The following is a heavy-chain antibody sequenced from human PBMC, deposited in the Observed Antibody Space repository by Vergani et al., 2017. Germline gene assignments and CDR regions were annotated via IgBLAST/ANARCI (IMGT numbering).Heavy chain of an antibody. V-gene: IGHV1-69*08. CDR3: ARDRGDWNGRRGAFDI. CDR2: IIPILGIA. J-gene: IGHJ3*02. D-gene: IGHD1-1*01. Sequence: QVQLVQSGAEVKKPGSSVKVSCKASGGTFSSYTISWVRQAPGQGLEWMGRIIPILGIANYAQKFQGRVTITADKSTSTAYMELSSLRSEDTAVYYCARDRGDWNGRRGAFDIWGQGTMVTVSS. CDR1: GGTFSSYT.